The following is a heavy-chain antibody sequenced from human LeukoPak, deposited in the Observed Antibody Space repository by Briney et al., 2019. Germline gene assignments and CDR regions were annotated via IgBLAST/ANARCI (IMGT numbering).Heavy chain of an antibody. CDR2: ISYDGSNK. J-gene: IGHJ4*02. D-gene: IGHD5-18*01. CDR3: ARDLLSGYSYGFDY. V-gene: IGHV3-30-3*01. CDR1: GFTFSSYA. Sequence: GGSLRLSCAASGFTFSSYAMHRVRQAPGKGLEWVAVISYDGSNKYYADSVKGRFTISRDNSKNTLYLQMNSLRAEDTAVYYCARDLLSGYSYGFDYWAREPWSPSPQ.